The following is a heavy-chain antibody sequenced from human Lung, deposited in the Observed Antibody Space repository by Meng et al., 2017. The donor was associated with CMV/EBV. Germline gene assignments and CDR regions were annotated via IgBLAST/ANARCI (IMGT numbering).Heavy chain of an antibody. CDR2: MYYSGIS. CDR1: AASISSHY. V-gene: IGHV4-59*11. CDR3: ARYYCSGSSCYTANWFDP. J-gene: IGHJ5*02. D-gene: IGHD2-8*02. Sequence: SXTXSLXCTVSAASISSHYWSWIRQSPGKGLEWIGYMYYSGISNYNPSLGGRATILLDMSKNQFSLKLTSVTAADTAVYFCARYYCSGSSCYTANWFDPWXQGXQVTVSS.